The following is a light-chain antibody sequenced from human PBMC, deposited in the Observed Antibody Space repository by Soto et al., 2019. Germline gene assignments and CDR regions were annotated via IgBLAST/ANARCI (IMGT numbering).Light chain of an antibody. Sequence: DIQLTQSPSSVCASILDRVTIXGQASQSIYKWLVWYQQKPGKAPKLLIYAASSLQSGVPSRFSGSGYGTDFTLTISSLQPEDFATYYCQQADSFPLSFGGGTKVDIK. J-gene: IGKJ4*01. CDR1: QSIYKW. CDR3: QQADSFPLS. CDR2: AAS. V-gene: IGKV1-12*01.